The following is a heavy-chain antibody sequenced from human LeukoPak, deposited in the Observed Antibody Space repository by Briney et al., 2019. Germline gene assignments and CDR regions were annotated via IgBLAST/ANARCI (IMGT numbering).Heavy chain of an antibody. D-gene: IGHD1-20*01. J-gene: IGHJ4*02. V-gene: IGHV4-61*02. CDR3: ARDAITGTQGPFDY. CDR1: GGSISSGSYY. CDR2: IYTSGST. Sequence: SQTLSLTCTVSGGSISSGSYYWSWIRQPAGKGLEWIGRIYTSGSTNYNPSLKSRVTISVDTSKNQFSLKLSSVTAADTAVYYCARDAITGTQGPFDYWGQGTLVTVSS.